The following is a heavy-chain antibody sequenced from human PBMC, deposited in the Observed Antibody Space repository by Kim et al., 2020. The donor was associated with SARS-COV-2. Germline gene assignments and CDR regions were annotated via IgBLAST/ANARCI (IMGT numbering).Heavy chain of an antibody. CDR1: GFVFPIYS. J-gene: IGHJ4*02. Sequence: GGSLRLSCEASGFVFPIYSMAWGRQAPGKGLEWVSSISSSGASMYYADSVKGRFTFSRDNPKSIVYLQMNNLRAEDTALYYCPRLLNGHFSYWGQGVPVTVAS. CDR2: ISSSGASM. D-gene: IGHD2-8*01. CDR3: PRLLNGHFSY. V-gene: IGHV3-21*01.